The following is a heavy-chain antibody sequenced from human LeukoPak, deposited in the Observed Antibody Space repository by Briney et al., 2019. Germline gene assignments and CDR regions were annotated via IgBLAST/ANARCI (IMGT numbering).Heavy chain of an antibody. CDR2: ISSSSSYI. V-gene: IGHV3-21*01. CDR1: GFTFSSYS. CDR3: ARDPEALRFLEWLPAGAFDI. J-gene: IGHJ3*02. D-gene: IGHD3-3*01. Sequence: GGSLRLSCAASGFTFSSYSVNWVRQAPGKGLEWVSSISSSSSYIYYADSVKGRFTISRDNAKNSLYLQMNSLRAEDTAVYYCARDPEALRFLEWLPAGAFDIWGQGTMVTVSS.